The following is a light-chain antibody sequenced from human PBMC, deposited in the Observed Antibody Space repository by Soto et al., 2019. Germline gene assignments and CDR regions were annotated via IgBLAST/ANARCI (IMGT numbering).Light chain of an antibody. CDR2: DVS. CDR3: SSYTSSYTRHIV. CDR1: SSDVGGYNY. J-gene: IGLJ1*01. Sequence: QSVLTQPASVSGSPGQSITISCTGTSSDVGGYNYVSWYQHHPGKAPKLIIYDVSNRPSGVSIRFSGSKSDNTASLTISGLQPEDEADYHCSSYTSSYTRHIVFGTGIKVTVL. V-gene: IGLV2-14*03.